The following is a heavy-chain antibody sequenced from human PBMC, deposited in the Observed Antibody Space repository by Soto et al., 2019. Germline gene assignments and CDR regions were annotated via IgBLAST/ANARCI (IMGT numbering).Heavy chain of an antibody. CDR3: AKGRANYGDYAWGS. CDR2: ISYEERNT. V-gene: IGHV3-30*18. J-gene: IGHJ5*02. D-gene: IGHD4-17*01. CDR1: GFTFRTYG. Sequence: ESGGGVVQPGRSLRLSRAPSGFTFRTYGTNWVRQAPGKGLEWVAAISYEERNTYYADSVKGRFTVSRDTYEDTRYLQMNSLRAEDTAVYYCAKGRANYGDYAWGSWGQGTLVTVSS.